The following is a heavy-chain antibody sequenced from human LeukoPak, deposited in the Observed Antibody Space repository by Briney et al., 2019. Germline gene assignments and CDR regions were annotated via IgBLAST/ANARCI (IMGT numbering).Heavy chain of an antibody. V-gene: IGHV3-30*02. J-gene: IGHJ6*03. CDR1: GFNFSRYG. CDR2: IRYDGSNK. CDR3: AKEGHGLILYYYMDV. Sequence: PGGSLRLSCAASGFNFSRYGMHWVRQAPGKGLEWVAFIRYDGSNKYYADSVKGRFTISRDNSKNTLYLQMNSLRAEDTAVYYCAKEGHGLILYYYMDVWGKGTTVTISS. D-gene: IGHD3/OR15-3a*01.